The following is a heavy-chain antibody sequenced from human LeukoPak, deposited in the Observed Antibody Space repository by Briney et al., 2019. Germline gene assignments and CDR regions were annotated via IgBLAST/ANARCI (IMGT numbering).Heavy chain of an antibody. J-gene: IGHJ3*02. V-gene: IGHV3-23*01. CDR3: AKDLGDYDSSGYYSPIAFDI. Sequence: GGSLRLSCAASGFTFSSYAMSWVRQAPGKGLEWVSAISGSGGSTYYADSVKGRFTISRDNSKNTLYLQMNSLRAEDTAVYYCAKDLGDYDSSGYYSPIAFDIWGQGTMVTVS. CDR1: GFTFSSYA. CDR2: ISGSGGST. D-gene: IGHD3-22*01.